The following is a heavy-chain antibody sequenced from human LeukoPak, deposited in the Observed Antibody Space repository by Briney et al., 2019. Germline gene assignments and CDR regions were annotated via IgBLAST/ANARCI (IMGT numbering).Heavy chain of an antibody. Sequence: SQTLSLTCTVSGGSISSGGYYWSWIRQPPGKGLEWIGHMYHSGSTYYNPSLKSRVTISVDRSKNQFSLKLSSVTAADTAVYYCGARRAFDIWGQGTMVTVSS. CDR2: MYHSGST. V-gene: IGHV4-30-2*01. CDR3: GARRAFDI. CDR1: GGSISSGGYY. D-gene: IGHD6-6*01. J-gene: IGHJ3*02.